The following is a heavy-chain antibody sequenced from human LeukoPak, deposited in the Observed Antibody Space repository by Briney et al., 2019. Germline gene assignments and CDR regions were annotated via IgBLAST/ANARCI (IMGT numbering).Heavy chain of an antibody. CDR2: IYTSGST. D-gene: IGHD3-3*01. J-gene: IGHJ5*02. Sequence: SETLSLTCTVSGGSISSGSYYWSWIRQPAGKGLEWIGRIYTSGSTNYNPSLKSRVTISVGTSKNQFSLKLSSVTAADTAVNYCARDSRYDFGFDPWGQGTLVTVSS. V-gene: IGHV4-61*02. CDR3: ARDSRYDFGFDP. CDR1: GGSISSGSYY.